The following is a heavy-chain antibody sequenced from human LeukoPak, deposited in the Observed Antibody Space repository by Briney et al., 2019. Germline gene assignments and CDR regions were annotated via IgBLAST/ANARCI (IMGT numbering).Heavy chain of an antibody. CDR2: IYNSGST. J-gene: IGHJ4*02. D-gene: IGHD1-1*01. CDR3: ARDGGNGPFDY. CDR1: GGSISGHY. Sequence: RASETLSLTCTVSGGSISGHYWSWIRQPAGKGLEWIGRIYNSGSTNYNPSLQSRVTMSVDTSKNQFSLRLSSVTAADTAVYYCARDGGNGPFDYWGQGTLVTVSS. V-gene: IGHV4-4*07.